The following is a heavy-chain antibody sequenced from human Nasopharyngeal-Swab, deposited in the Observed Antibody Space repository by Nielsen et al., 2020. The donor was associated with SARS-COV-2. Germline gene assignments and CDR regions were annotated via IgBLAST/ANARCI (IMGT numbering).Heavy chain of an antibody. CDR3: ASSPLWFGEPEHGMDV. Sequence: WIRQPPGKGLEWIGEINHSGSTNYNPPLKSRVTISVDTSKNQFSLKLGSVTAADTAVYYCASSPLWFGEPEHGMDVWGQGTTVTVSS. J-gene: IGHJ6*02. D-gene: IGHD3-10*01. V-gene: IGHV4-34*01. CDR2: INHSGST.